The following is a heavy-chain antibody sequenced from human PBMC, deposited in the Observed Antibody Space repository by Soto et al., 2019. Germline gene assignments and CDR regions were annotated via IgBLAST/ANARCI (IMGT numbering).Heavy chain of an antibody. Sequence: EVQLVESGGGLVKPGGSLRLSCAASGFTFSSYNMNWVRQAPGKGLEWVSSISSSSSYIYYADSVKGRFTISRDNAKNXLXXQMNSLRAEDKAVYYCASTRRAGYHNYYYCYGMDVWGQGTTVTVSS. CDR1: GFTFSSYN. CDR2: ISSSSSYI. V-gene: IGHV3-21*01. CDR3: ASTRRAGYHNYYYCYGMDV. D-gene: IGHD5-12*01. J-gene: IGHJ6*02.